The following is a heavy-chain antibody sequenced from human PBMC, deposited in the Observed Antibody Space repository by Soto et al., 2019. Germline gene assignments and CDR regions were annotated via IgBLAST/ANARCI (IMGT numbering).Heavy chain of an antibody. J-gene: IGHJ1*01. D-gene: IGHD6-19*01. CDR1: GFTVSSNY. CDR2: IYSGGST. Sequence: EVQLVESGGGLVQPGGSLRLSCAASGFTVSSNYMSWVRQAPGKGLEWVSVIYSGGSTYYADSVKGRFTISRDNSKNTLYLQLNSLRAEDTAVYYGARDRIAVAGNPEYFQHWGQGTLVTVSS. CDR3: ARDRIAVAGNPEYFQH. V-gene: IGHV3-66*01.